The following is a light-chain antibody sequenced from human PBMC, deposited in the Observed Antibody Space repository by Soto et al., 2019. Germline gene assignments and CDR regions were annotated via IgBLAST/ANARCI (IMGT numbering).Light chain of an antibody. CDR3: SSYAGSNNLV. CDR2: EVN. Sequence: QSALTQPPSASGSPGQSVTISCTGTSSDIGGYDYVSWYQQHPGKAPKLIIYEVNKRPSGVPDRFSGSESGNTASLTVSGLQAEDEADYYCSSYAGSNNLVFAGGTKVTVL. J-gene: IGLJ3*02. CDR1: SSDIGGYDY. V-gene: IGLV2-8*01.